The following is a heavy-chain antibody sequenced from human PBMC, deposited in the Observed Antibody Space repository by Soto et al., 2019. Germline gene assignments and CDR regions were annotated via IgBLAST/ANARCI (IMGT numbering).Heavy chain of an antibody. CDR1: GYTFTSYG. CDR2: ISAYNGNT. J-gene: IGHJ6*02. D-gene: IGHD3-10*01. CDR3: ARDATAITMVREDGMDV. Sequence: QVQLVQSGAEVKKPGASVKVSCKASGYTFTSYGISWVRQAPGQGLEWMGWISAYNGNTNYAQKLQGRVTMTTDTSTSTAYMELRSLRSDDTAVYYCARDATAITMVREDGMDVWGQGTTVTVSS. V-gene: IGHV1-18*01.